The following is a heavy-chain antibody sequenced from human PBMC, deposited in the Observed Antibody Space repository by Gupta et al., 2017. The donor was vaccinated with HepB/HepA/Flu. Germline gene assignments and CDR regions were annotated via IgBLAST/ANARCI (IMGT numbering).Heavy chain of an antibody. D-gene: IGHD6-6*01. CDR3: AKHAFIAVRYGFDI. CDR1: GGSISSSNYL. J-gene: IGHJ3*02. CDR2: ISYSAST. V-gene: IGHV4-39*01. Sequence: QLQLQESGPGLVKPSATLSLTCTVSGGSISSSNYLWDWIRQPPGKGPEWIGSISYSASTYYNPSLKSRVTIAVDTSKNQFSLKLGSVTAADTAVYFCAKHAFIAVRYGFDIGGQGTMVTVSS.